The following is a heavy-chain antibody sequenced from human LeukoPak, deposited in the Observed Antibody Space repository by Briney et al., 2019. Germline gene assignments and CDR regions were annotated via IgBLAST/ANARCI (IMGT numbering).Heavy chain of an antibody. CDR3: ARLDCTGDGCYNH. Sequence: SSETLSLTCSVSGDSVTSYYWSWIRQPPGKGLEWIGYVSSDGTTNYTPSLRSRVIMSVDTAKNHISLSLTSLTAADTAIYYCARLDCTGDGCYNHWGQATLVTVSS. V-gene: IGHV4-59*08. J-gene: IGHJ4*02. CDR1: GDSVTSYY. CDR2: VSSDGTT. D-gene: IGHD2-8*02.